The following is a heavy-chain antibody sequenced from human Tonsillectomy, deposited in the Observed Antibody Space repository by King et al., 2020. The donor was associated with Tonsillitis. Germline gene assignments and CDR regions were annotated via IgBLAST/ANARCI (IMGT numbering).Heavy chain of an antibody. D-gene: IGHD6-19*01. CDR3: AKDLWAVAGATINSISYFDY. CDR2: XXXXXXXX. J-gene: IGHJ4*02. CDR1: GFTXSXYG. Sequence: VQLVESGGGXVQPGRSXXLSXXASGFTXSXYGXHWVXXAPXXGXXXXXXXXXXXXXXXXXXXXXXRFTIXRXXXKNXLYLQXTSLRAEDTAVYYCAKDLWAVAGATINSISYFDYWGQGTLVTVSS. V-gene: IGHV3-30*18.